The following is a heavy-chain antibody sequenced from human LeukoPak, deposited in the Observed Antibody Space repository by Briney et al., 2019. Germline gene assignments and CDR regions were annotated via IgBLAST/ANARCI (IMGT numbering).Heavy chain of an antibody. CDR1: GYSFTSYW. CDR2: IYPGDSDT. CDR3: ARTLGSGWPRTAFDI. Sequence: GESLKISCKGSGYSFTSYWIGWVRQMPGKGLEWMGIIYPGDSDTRYSPSFQGQVTISADKSISTAYLQWSSLKASDTAMYYCARTLGSGWPRTAFDIWGQGTMVTVSS. D-gene: IGHD6-19*01. V-gene: IGHV5-51*01. J-gene: IGHJ3*02.